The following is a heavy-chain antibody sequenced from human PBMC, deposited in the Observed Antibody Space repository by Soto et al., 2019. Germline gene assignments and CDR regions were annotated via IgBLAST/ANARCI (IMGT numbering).Heavy chain of an antibody. D-gene: IGHD3-3*01. V-gene: IGHV1-2*02. CDR3: ARARNYDFWSGTARDDGMDV. CDR1: GYTFTGYY. CDR2: INPNSGGT. J-gene: IGHJ6*02. Sequence: ASVKVSCKVSGYTFTGYYMHWVRQAPGQGLEWMGWINPNSGGTNYAQKFQGRVTMTRDTSISTAYMELSRLRSDDTAVYYCARARNYDFWSGTARDDGMDVWGQGTTVTVSS.